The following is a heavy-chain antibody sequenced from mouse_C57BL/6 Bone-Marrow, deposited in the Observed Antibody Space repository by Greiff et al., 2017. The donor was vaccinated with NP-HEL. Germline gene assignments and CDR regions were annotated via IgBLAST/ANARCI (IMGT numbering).Heavy chain of an antibody. J-gene: IGHJ3*01. D-gene: IGHD2-2*01. CDR3: VRWLPPFAY. Sequence: EVHLVESGGGLVQPKGSLKLSCAASGFSFNTYAMNWVRQAPGKGLEWVARIRSKSNNYATYYADSVKDRFTISRDDSESMLYLQMNNLKTEDTAMYYCVRWLPPFAYWGQGTLVTVSA. V-gene: IGHV10-1*01. CDR2: IRSKSNNYAT. CDR1: GFSFNTYA.